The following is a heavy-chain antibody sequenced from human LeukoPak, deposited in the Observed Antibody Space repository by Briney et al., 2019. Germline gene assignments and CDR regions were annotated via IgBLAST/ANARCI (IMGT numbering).Heavy chain of an antibody. J-gene: IGHJ4*02. CDR1: GFTVSSNY. Sequence: GGSLRLSCAASGFTVSSNYMSWVRQAPGKGLEWVSVVYSGGSTYYADSVKGRFTVSRDNSKNTLYLQMNSLRAEDTAVYYCARVHDFWSGYFGGWGYFDYWGQGTLVTVSS. CDR2: VYSGGST. D-gene: IGHD3-3*01. V-gene: IGHV3-53*01. CDR3: ARVHDFWSGYFGGWGYFDY.